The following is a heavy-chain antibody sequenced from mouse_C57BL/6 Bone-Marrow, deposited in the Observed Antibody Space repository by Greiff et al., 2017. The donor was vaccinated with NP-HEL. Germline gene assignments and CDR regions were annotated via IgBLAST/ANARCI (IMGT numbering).Heavy chain of an antibody. CDR2: IWRGGST. Sequence: QVQLKESGPGLVQPSQSLSITCTVSGFSLTSYGVHWVRQSPGKGLEWLGVIWRGGSTDYHAAFMPRPSISKDNTKSQVFFKMNSLQADDTAIDYCAKKGHYYGSIAMDYWGQGTSVTVSS. CDR1: GFSLTSYG. D-gene: IGHD1-1*01. CDR3: AKKGHYYGSIAMDY. V-gene: IGHV2-5*01. J-gene: IGHJ4*01.